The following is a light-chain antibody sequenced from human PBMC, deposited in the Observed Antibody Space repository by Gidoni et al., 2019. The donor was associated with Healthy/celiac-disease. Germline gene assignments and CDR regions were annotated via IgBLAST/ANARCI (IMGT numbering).Light chain of an antibody. CDR3: QQYGSSPQP. Sequence: EIVLKQSPGTLSLSPGERATLSCRASQSVSSSYLAWYQQKPGQAPRLLIYGASSKATGIPDRFSGSGSGTDFTLTISRLESEDFAVYYCQQYGSSPQPFGQGTKVEIK. CDR2: GAS. CDR1: QSVSSSY. J-gene: IGKJ1*01. V-gene: IGKV3-20*01.